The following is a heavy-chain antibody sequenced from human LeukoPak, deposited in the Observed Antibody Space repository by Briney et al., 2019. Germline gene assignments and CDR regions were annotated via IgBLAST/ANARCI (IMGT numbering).Heavy chain of an antibody. CDR2: ISSSGSTI. CDR1: GFTFSDYY. V-gene: IGHV3-11*01. D-gene: IGHD6-6*01. Sequence: GGSLRLSCAASGFTFSDYYMSWIRQAPGKGLEWVSYISSSGSTIYYAGSVKGRFTISRDNAKNSLYLQMNSLRAEDTAVYYCARAASRAFYYYYGMDVWGQGTTVTVSS. CDR3: ARAASRAFYYYYGMDV. J-gene: IGHJ6*02.